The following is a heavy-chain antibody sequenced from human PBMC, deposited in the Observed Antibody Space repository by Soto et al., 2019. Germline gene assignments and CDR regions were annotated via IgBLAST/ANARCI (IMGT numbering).Heavy chain of an antibody. V-gene: IGHV1-58*01. CDR2: IVVGSGNT. CDR1: GFTFTNSA. CDR3: AADNDFWSGHYNCEY. J-gene: IGHJ4*02. Sequence: QMHLVQSGPEVKKPGTSVKVSCKASGFTFTNSAVQWVRQARGQRLEWMGWIVVGSGNTNYAQKFQERVTIIRDMSTSKVYMELSSLRSEDTAVYYCAADNDFWSGHYNCEYWGQGTLVTVSS. D-gene: IGHD3-3*01.